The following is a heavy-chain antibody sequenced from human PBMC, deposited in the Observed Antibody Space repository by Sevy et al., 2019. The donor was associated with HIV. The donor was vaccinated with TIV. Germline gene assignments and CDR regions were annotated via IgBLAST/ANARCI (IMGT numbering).Heavy chain of an antibody. Sequence: GGSLRLSCAASGLNFSKYSFNWVRQAPEKGLEWISHISRSGTTTYYAESVKGRFTVSRDNAKNSLFLQMSGLRDEDPAVYYCARDYDFWSGYTALSYYSLSYYYGMDVWGQGTTVTVSS. J-gene: IGHJ6*02. CDR2: ISRSGTTT. D-gene: IGHD3-3*01. V-gene: IGHV3-48*02. CDR1: GLNFSKYS. CDR3: ARDYDFWSGYTALSYYSLSYYYGMDV.